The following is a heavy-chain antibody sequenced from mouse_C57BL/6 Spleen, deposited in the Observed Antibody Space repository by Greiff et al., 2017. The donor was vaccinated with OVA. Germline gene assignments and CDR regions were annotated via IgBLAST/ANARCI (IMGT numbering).Heavy chain of an antibody. CDR3: ARGGYVSSYFDY. CDR2: IYPRSGNT. CDR1: GYTFTSYG. J-gene: IGHJ2*01. D-gene: IGHD1-1*01. Sequence: VKLVESGAELARPGDSVKLSCKASGYTFTSYGISWVKQRTGQGLEWIGEIYPRSGNTYYNEKFKGKATLTADKSSSTAYMELRSLTSEDSAVYFCARGGYVSSYFDYWGQGTTLTVSS. V-gene: IGHV1-81*01.